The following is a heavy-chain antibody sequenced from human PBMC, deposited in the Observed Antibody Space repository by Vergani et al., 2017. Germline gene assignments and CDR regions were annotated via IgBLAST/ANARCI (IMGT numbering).Heavy chain of an antibody. Sequence: QVQLEESGPGLVKPSETLSLTCTVSGGSFNTYYWSWIRQSPGKGLEWIGYIYSTGSTNYNPSLNSRVTISVDTSNNHFSLRLNSLTAADTAVYYCARRSGIVYDIFSGTQYFFDFWGQGTLVTVSS. V-gene: IGHV4-59*12. J-gene: IGHJ4*02. CDR2: IYSTGST. CDR3: ARRSGIVYDIFSGTQYFFDF. D-gene: IGHD3-9*01. CDR1: GGSFNTYY.